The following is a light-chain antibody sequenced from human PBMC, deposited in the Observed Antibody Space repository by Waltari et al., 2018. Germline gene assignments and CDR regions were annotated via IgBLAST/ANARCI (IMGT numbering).Light chain of an antibody. Sequence: EIVLTQSPGTMSLSPGERASLSCRASQSVTNNNLAWSQQKPGQAPRLLIYGASRRATCIPDRFSGSGSGTDFTLTISRLETEDFAVYYCQQLGSSPITFGQGTRLEMK. CDR2: GAS. V-gene: IGKV3-20*01. J-gene: IGKJ5*01. CDR3: QQLGSSPIT. CDR1: QSVTNNN.